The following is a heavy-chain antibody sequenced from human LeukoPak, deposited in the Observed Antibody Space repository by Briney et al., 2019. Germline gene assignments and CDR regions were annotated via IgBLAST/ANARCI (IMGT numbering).Heavy chain of an antibody. D-gene: IGHD3-22*01. CDR3: ASGSKYYDSSGDAFDI. J-gene: IGHJ3*02. Sequence: SVRVSCKASGYTFTSYGISWVRQAPGQGLEWMGGIIPIFGTTNYAQKFQGRVTITADEFTRTGYMELSSLRSEDTAVYYCASGSKYYDSSGDAFDIWGQGTMVTVSS. CDR1: GYTFTSYG. V-gene: IGHV1-69*13. CDR2: IIPIFGTT.